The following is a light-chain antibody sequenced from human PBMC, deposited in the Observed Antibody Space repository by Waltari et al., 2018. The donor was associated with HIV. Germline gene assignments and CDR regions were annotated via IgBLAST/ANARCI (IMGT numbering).Light chain of an antibody. V-gene: IGKV1-33*01. CDR3: QQYDNFPIT. J-gene: IGKJ5*01. CDR2: DVS. CDR1: QDISNS. Sequence: GDRVTITCQASQDISNSLNWYQQKSGKAPKLLIYDVSNLEEGVPSRFSGSASGTDFTFSISSLHPEDIATYYCQQYDNFPITFGQGTRLELK.